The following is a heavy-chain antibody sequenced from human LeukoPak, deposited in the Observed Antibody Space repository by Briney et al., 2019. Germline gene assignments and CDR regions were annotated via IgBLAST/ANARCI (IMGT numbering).Heavy chain of an antibody. D-gene: IGHD4-11*01. J-gene: IGHJ1*01. Sequence: GGSLRLSCAASGFAVISNFMSWVRQAPGKGLEWVSVIYSGGTTYHADSVKGRFTISRDNSKNTLYLQMNSLRAEDTAVYHCASGPNSNYGYFQYWGQGTPVTVSS. CDR3: ASGPNSNYGYFQY. CDR2: IYSGGTT. CDR1: GFAVISNF. V-gene: IGHV3-53*01.